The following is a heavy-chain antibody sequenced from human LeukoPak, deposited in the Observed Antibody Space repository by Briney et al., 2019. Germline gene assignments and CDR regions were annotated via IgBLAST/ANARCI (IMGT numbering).Heavy chain of an antibody. CDR2: INPSGGST. Sequence: ASVKVSCEASGYTFTSYYMHWVRQAPGQGLEWMGIINPSGGSTSYAQKFQGRVTMTRDTSTSTVYMELSSLRSEDTAVYYCARAITIFGVAPDAFDIWGQGTMVTVSS. CDR1: GYTFTSYY. D-gene: IGHD3-3*01. V-gene: IGHV1-46*01. J-gene: IGHJ3*02. CDR3: ARAITIFGVAPDAFDI.